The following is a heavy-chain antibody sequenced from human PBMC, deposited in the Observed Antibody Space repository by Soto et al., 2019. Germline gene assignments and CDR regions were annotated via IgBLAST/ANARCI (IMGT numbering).Heavy chain of an antibody. Sequence: QVQLQESGPGLVKPSQTLSLTCTVSGGSISSGDYYWGWIRQPPGKGLEWIGYIYYSGSTYYNPSLKSRVTISVDTSKNQFSLKLSSVTAADTAVYYCARDGGDYYDSSGIDYWGQGTLVTVSS. CDR3: ARDGGDYYDSSGIDY. CDR2: IYYSGST. J-gene: IGHJ4*02. V-gene: IGHV4-30-4*01. D-gene: IGHD3-22*01. CDR1: GGSISSGDYY.